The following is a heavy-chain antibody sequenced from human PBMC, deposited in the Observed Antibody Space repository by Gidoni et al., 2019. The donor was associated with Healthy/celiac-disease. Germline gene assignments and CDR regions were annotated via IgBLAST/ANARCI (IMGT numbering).Heavy chain of an antibody. D-gene: IGHD2-15*01. J-gene: IGHJ4*02. Sequence: QITLKESGPTLVKPTQTLTLTCTFSGFSLSTSGVGVGWIRQPPGKALEGLALIYWNDDKRYSPSLKSRLTITKDTSKNQVVLTMTNMDPVDTATYYCAHSREGYCSGGSCFNQADRLDYWGQGTLVTVSS. CDR3: AHSREGYCSGGSCFNQADRLDY. CDR1: GFSLSTSGVG. V-gene: IGHV2-5*01. CDR2: IYWNDDK.